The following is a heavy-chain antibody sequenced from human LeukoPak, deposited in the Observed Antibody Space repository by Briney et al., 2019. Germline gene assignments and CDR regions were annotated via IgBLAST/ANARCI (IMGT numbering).Heavy chain of an antibody. V-gene: IGHV4-34*01. CDR1: GGSFSDYY. Sequence: SETLSLTCAVYGGSFSDYYWSWIRQPPGKGLEWIGEINHSGSTNYNPSLKSRVTISVDTSKNQFSLKLSSVTAADTAVYYCARLGGSFDPWGQGTLVTVSS. J-gene: IGHJ5*02. D-gene: IGHD1-26*01. CDR2: INHSGST. CDR3: ARLGGSFDP.